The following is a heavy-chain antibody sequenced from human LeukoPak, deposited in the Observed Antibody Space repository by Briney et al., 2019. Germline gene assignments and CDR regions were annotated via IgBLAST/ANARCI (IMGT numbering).Heavy chain of an antibody. J-gene: IGHJ6*02. D-gene: IGHD4-23*01. CDR2: ILYDGSNK. CDR1: GFTFSSYG. CDR3: ARNTVARGSYYYYGMDV. V-gene: IGHV3-30*03. Sequence: PGRSLRLSCAASGFTFSSYGMHWVRQAPGKGLEWVAMILYDGSNKYYADSVKGRFTISRDNSKNTLYLQMNSLRAEDTAVYYCARNTVARGSYYYYGMDVWGQGTTVTVSS.